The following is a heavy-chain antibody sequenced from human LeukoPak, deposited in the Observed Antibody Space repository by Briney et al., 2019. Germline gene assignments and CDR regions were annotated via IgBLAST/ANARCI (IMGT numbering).Heavy chain of an antibody. V-gene: IGHV3-30*03. CDR2: ISYDGSNK. J-gene: IGHJ6*02. CDR1: GFTFSSYG. Sequence: PGGSLRLSCAASGFTFSSYGMHWVRQAPGKGLEWVAVISYDGSNKYYADSVKGRFTISRDNSKNTLYLQMNSLRAEDTAVCYCASMDVWGQGTTVTVSS. CDR3: ASMDV.